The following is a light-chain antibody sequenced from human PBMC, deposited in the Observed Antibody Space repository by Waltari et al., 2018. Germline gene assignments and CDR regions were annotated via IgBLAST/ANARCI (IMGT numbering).Light chain of an antibody. J-gene: IGLJ2*01. CDR2: DVS. Sequence: HSALTQPASVSGSPGQSITISCTGTSSDVGGYNYLSSYQQHPGKAPKPIIFDVSYRPSGISNRFSGSKSGNTGSLTIFGLQAEDEADYYCSSYISSDTLELFGGGTSLTVL. CDR3: SSYISSDTLEL. V-gene: IGLV2-14*03. CDR1: SSDVGGYNY.